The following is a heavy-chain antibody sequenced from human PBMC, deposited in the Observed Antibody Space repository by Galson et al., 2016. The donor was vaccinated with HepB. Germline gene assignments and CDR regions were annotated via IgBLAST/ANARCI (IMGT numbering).Heavy chain of an antibody. J-gene: IGHJ6*02. Sequence: ETLSLTCTVPGGSMTGHYWGWIRQPPGKGLEWIGYIYYIGSTNYSPSLQSRITMSVDTSKNQLSLEVRSVTAADTALYFCARSPNYFTLYGLDVWGQGTAVTVSS. CDR3: ARSPNYFTLYGLDV. D-gene: IGHD2/OR15-2a*01. CDR1: GGSMTGHY. CDR2: IYYIGST. V-gene: IGHV4-59*08.